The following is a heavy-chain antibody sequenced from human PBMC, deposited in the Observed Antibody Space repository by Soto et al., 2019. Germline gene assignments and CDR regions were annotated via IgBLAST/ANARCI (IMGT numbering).Heavy chain of an antibody. V-gene: IGHV5-51*01. D-gene: IGHD1-26*01. CDR3: ARIYSGTYRLDV. Sequence: PGESLKISCNGSGYTFTIHWIAWVRQMPGKGLEWMGIMYPGESDTRYSPSFQGQVTMSADKSISTAYLQWSSLKASDTAMYYCARIYSGTYRLDVWGQGTTVTVSS. J-gene: IGHJ6*02. CDR1: GYTFTIHW. CDR2: MYPGESDT.